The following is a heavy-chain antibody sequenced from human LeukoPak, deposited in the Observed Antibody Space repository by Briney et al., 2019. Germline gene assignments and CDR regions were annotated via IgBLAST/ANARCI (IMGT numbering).Heavy chain of an antibody. V-gene: IGHV1-69*04. Sequence: ASVKVSCKASGGTFSSYAISWVRQAPGQGLEWMGRIIPILGIANYAQKFQGRVTITADKSTSTAYMELSSLRSEDTAVYYCARSYYDSSSYYYYGMDVWGQGTTVTVSS. CDR1: GGTFSSYA. CDR3: ARSYYDSSSYYYYGMDV. J-gene: IGHJ6*02. D-gene: IGHD3-22*01. CDR2: IIPILGIA.